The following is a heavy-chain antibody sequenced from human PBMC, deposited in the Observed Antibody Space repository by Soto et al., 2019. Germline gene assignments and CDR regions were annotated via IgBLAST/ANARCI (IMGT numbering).Heavy chain of an antibody. CDR3: ARLAIFAVRIIKPGAYYGMDV. V-gene: IGHV5-51*01. Sequence: PGESLKISFKASGYSFSSYWIGWVRQMPGKGLEWLGVIYPGDSDTRYSPSFQGQVTISADKSISTAYLQWSSLKASDTAIYYCARLAIFAVRIIKPGAYYGMDVWGQGTTVTVSS. CDR1: GYSFSSYW. CDR2: IYPGDSDT. J-gene: IGHJ6*02. D-gene: IGHD3-3*02.